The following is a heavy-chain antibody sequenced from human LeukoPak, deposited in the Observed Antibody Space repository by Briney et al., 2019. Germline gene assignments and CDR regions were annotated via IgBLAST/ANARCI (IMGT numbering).Heavy chain of an antibody. CDR3: ARSYCSGGSCYSRYYYYMDV. Sequence: GASVKVSCKVSGYTLTELSMHWVRQAPGKGLEWMGGFDPEDGETIYAQKFQGRVTMTWNTSISTAYMELSSLRSEDTAVYYCARSYCSGGSCYSRYYYYMDVWGKGITVTVSS. CDR2: FDPEDGET. J-gene: IGHJ6*03. V-gene: IGHV1-24*01. D-gene: IGHD2-15*01. CDR1: GYTLTELS.